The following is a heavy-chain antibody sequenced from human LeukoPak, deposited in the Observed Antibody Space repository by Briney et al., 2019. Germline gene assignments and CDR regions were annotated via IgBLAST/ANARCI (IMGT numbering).Heavy chain of an antibody. CDR3: AKDFPGYRKTYPLGLGY. Sequence: GGSLRLSCAASGFTFSSYGMHWVRQAPGKGLEWVAVISYDGSNKYYADSVKGRFTISRDNSKNTLYLQMNSLRAEDTAVYYCAKDFPGYRKTYPLGLGYWGQGTLVTVSS. CDR2: ISYDGSNK. V-gene: IGHV3-30*18. J-gene: IGHJ4*02. CDR1: GFTFSSYG. D-gene: IGHD1-14*01.